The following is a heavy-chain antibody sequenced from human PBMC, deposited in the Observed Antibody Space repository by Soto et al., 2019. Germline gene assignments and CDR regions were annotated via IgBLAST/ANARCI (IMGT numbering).Heavy chain of an antibody. CDR3: AKDISELHFDY. D-gene: IGHD1-26*01. CDR2: ISFDGTNK. CDR1: GFTFSNYG. V-gene: IGHV3-30*18. J-gene: IGHJ4*02. Sequence: PGGSLRLSCAASGFTFSNYGMHWVRQAPGKGLEWVAEISFDGTNKYYVDSLKGRFTISRDNSKNTVYLQMDSLRTEDTGVYYCAKDISELHFDYWGQETLFTVSS.